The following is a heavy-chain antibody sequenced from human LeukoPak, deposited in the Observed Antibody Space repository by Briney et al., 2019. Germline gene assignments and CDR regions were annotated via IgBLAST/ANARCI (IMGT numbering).Heavy chain of an antibody. CDR3: AREAYDILTGYPFDY. CDR1: GFTFSSYS. D-gene: IGHD3-9*01. V-gene: IGHV3-21*01. CDR2: ISSSSSYI. Sequence: GGSLRLSCAASGFTFSSYSVNWVRQAPGKGLEWVSSISSSSSYIYYADSVKGRFTISRDNAKNSLYLQMNSLRAEDTAVYYCAREAYDILTGYPFDYWGQGTLVTVSS. J-gene: IGHJ4*02.